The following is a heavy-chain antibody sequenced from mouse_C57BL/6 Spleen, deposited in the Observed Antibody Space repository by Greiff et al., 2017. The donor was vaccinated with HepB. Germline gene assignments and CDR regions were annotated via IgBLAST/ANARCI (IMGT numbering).Heavy chain of an antibody. CDR3: ARKAYKYGGAWFAH. V-gene: IGHV1-64*01. Sequence: QVQLQQPGAELVQPGASVKLSCTASGYTFTSYWMHWVRQRPGQGREWIGMIHSNSGSINYNEQFMSKTTMTVDKSSSTAYMQLSSLTSEDPAVDYCARKAYKYGGAWFAHWGRGTVVTGSA. CDR1: GYTFTSYW. CDR2: IHSNSGSI. D-gene: IGHD1-2*01. J-gene: IGHJ3*01.